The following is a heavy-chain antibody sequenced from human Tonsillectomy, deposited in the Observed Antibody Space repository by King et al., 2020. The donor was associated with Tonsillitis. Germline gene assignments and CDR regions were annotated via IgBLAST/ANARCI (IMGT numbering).Heavy chain of an antibody. CDR2: ISASGGST. D-gene: IGHD4-17*01. CDR3: AKSLRFIPNWFDP. CDR1: GFSFSSYA. J-gene: IGHJ5*02. V-gene: IGHV3-23*04. Sequence: VQLVESGGGLVQPGGSLRLSGAAAGFSFSSYAMSWVRQAPGKGLEWVSSISASGGSTFYADSVKGRFTISRGNSKNTLYLQMNSLRAEDTAVYYCAKSLRFIPNWFDPWGQGTLVTVSS.